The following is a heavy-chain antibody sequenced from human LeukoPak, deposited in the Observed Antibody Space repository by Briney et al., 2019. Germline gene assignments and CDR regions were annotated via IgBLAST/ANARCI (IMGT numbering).Heavy chain of an antibody. D-gene: IGHD6-25*01. CDR1: GGSISSGNYY. J-gene: IGHJ4*02. CDR3: ARRGIAAAGTSY. CDR2: IYSSGST. Sequence: SETLSLTCSVSGGSISSGNYYRDWIRQPPGKGLEWIGSIYSSGSTHYNPSLKSRVTISVDTSKNQLSLKLTSVTAADTAVYYCARRGIAAAGTSYWGQGTLVTVSS. V-gene: IGHV4-39*01.